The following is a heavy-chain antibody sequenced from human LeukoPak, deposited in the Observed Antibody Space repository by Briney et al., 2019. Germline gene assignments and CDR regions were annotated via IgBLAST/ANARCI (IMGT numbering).Heavy chain of an antibody. V-gene: IGHV1-24*01. CDR1: GYTLTELS. Sequence: GASVKASCKVSGYTLTELSMHWVRQAPGKGLEWMGGFDPEDGETIYAQKFQGRVTMTEDTSTDTAYMELSSLRSEDTAVYYCATPRGAAAANAAFDIWGQGTMVTVSS. D-gene: IGHD6-13*01. CDR2: FDPEDGET. J-gene: IGHJ3*02. CDR3: ATPRGAAAANAAFDI.